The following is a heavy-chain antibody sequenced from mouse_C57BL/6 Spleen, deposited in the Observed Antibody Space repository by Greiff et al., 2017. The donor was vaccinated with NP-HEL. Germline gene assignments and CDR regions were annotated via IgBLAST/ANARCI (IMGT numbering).Heavy chain of an antibody. D-gene: IGHD3-2*02. J-gene: IGHJ2*01. CDR1: GYTFTSYW. CDR2: IYPGSGST. CDR3: ARDSSGYVDY. Sequence: QVQLKQSGAELVKPGASVKMSCKASGYTFTSYWITWVKQRPGQGLEWIGDIYPGSGSTNYNEKFKSKATLTVDTSSSTAYMQLSSLTSEDSAVYYCARDSSGYVDYWGQGTTLTVSS. V-gene: IGHV1-55*01.